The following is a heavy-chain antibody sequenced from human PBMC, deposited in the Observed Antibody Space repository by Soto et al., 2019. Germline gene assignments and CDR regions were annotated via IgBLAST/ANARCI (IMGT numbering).Heavy chain of an antibody. Sequence: EVQLVESGGGLVQPGRSLRLSCTASGFTFGDYAMSWFRQAPGKGLEWVGFIRSKAYGGTTEYAASVKGRFTISRDDSKSIAYLQMNSLKTEDTAVYYCTSPLPAADYWGQGTLVTVSS. CDR1: GFTFGDYA. CDR2: IRSKAYGGTT. D-gene: IGHD2-2*01. CDR3: TSPLPAADY. V-gene: IGHV3-49*03. J-gene: IGHJ4*02.